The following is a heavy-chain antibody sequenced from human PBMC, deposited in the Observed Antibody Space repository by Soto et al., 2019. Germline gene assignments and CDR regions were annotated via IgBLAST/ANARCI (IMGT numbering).Heavy chain of an antibody. J-gene: IGHJ5*02. CDR2: IYYSGST. V-gene: IGHV4-39*01. CDR1: GGSISSSSYY. D-gene: IGHD6-13*01. CDR3: ARNREMYSSSWGPYNWFDP. Sequence: SETLSLTCTVSGGSISSSSYYWGWIRQPPGKGLEWIGSIYYSGSTYYNPSLKSRVTISVDTSKNQFSLKLSSVTAADTAVYYCARNREMYSSSWGPYNWFDPWGQGTLVTVSS.